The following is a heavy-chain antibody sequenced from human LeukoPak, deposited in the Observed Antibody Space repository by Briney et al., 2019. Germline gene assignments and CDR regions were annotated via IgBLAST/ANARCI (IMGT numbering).Heavy chain of an antibody. D-gene: IGHD3-22*01. CDR1: GGSISSGDSY. CDR2: IYYSGTT. Sequence: SETLSLTCTVSGGSISSGDSYWSWIRQLPGKGLEWIGYIYYSGTTYYNPSLKSRLTISVDTSKNQFSLKLSSVTAADTAVYYCARDYYDSSGYYQRGDYWGQGTLVTVSS. CDR3: ARDYYDSSGYYQRGDY. J-gene: IGHJ4*02. V-gene: IGHV4-31*03.